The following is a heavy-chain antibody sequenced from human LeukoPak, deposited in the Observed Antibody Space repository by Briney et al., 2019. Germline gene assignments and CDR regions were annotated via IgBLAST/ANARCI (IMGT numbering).Heavy chain of an antibody. CDR1: GGSISSYY. CDR3: ARGGHDTTPNDY. D-gene: IGHD3-22*01. Sequence: SGTLSLTCTVSGGSISSYYWSWIRQPPGKGLEWIGYIYYSGSTNYNPSLKSRVTISVDTSKNQFSLKLSSVTAADTAVYYCARGGHDTTPNDYWGQGTLVTVSS. J-gene: IGHJ4*02. CDR2: IYYSGST. V-gene: IGHV4-59*01.